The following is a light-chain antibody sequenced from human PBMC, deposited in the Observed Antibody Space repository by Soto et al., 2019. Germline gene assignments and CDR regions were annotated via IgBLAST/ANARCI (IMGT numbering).Light chain of an antibody. V-gene: IGKV3-15*01. CDR2: AAS. CDR1: HSVRSN. CDR3: QQYSDWPPLT. Sequence: ETVMTQSQVTLSLSPGDRATLSCRASHSVRSNFAWYQQKPGQPPRLLIYAASTMATGIPGRFSGSRSVTELTLSISSLQSEDSAVYYCQQYSDWPPLTFGGGTKVEIK. J-gene: IGKJ4*02.